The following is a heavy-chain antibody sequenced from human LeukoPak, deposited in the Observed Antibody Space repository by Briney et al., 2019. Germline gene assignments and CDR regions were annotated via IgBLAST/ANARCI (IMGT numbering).Heavy chain of an antibody. J-gene: IGHJ4*02. CDR2: IYTSGST. CDR1: GGSISSYY. Sequence: SETLSLPCTVSGGSISSYYWSWIRQPAGKGLEWIGRIYTSGSTNYNPSLKSRVTMSVDTSKNQFSLKLSSVTAADTAVYYCARSGQWLVPFDYWGQGTLVTVSS. D-gene: IGHD6-19*01. CDR3: ARSGQWLVPFDY. V-gene: IGHV4-4*07.